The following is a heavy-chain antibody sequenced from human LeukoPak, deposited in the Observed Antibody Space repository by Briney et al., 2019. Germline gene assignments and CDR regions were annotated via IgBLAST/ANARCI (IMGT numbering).Heavy chain of an antibody. J-gene: IGHJ3*02. CDR2: ISGSGGST. D-gene: IGHD3-9*01. CDR1: GFTFSSYA. Sequence: TGGSLRLSCAASGFTFSSYAMSWVRQAPGKGLEWVSAISGSGGSTYYADSVKGRFTISRDNSKNTLYLQMNSLRAEDTAVYYCAKDRTPTIPHPDAFDIWGQGTMVTVSS. V-gene: IGHV3-23*01. CDR3: AKDRTPTIPHPDAFDI.